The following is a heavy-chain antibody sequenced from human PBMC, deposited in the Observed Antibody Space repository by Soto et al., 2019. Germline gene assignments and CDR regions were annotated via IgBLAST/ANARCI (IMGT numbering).Heavy chain of an antibody. J-gene: IGHJ3*02. CDR1: GGSVSGDY. Sequence: QVQLQESGPGLVKPSETLSLTCTVSGGSVSGDYWNWIRQPPGKGLEWIGYIHYTGTNYNPSLKSRVTISVDTSKNQFSLKLTSVSAADTATYYCAIGSLVPADNGVGAFDIWGQGTMVTVSS. CDR2: IHYTGT. CDR3: AIGSLVPADNGVGAFDI. V-gene: IGHV4-59*02. D-gene: IGHD2-2*01.